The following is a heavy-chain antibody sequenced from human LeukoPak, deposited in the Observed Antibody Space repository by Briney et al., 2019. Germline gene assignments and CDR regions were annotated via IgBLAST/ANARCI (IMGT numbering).Heavy chain of an antibody. CDR2: IYYSGST. D-gene: IGHD3-22*01. Sequence: PSETLSLTCTVSGGSISSSSYYWGWIRQPPGKGLDWIGSIYYSGSTYYNPSLKSRVTISVDTSKNQFSLKLSSVTAADTAVYYCARHVVGVGFDYWGQGTLVTVSS. V-gene: IGHV4-39*01. CDR3: ARHVVGVGFDY. J-gene: IGHJ4*02. CDR1: GGSISSSSYY.